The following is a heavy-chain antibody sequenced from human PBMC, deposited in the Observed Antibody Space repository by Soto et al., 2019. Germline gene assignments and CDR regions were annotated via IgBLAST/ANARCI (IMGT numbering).Heavy chain of an antibody. J-gene: IGHJ6*02. V-gene: IGHV1-3*01. Sequence: QVQLVQSGAEVKKPGASVKVSCKASGYTFTSYAKHWVRQAPGQRLEWMGWINAGNGNTKYSQKFQGRVTITRDTSASTAYMELSSLRSEDTAVYYCAREFTIYGMDVWGQGTTVTVSS. CDR3: AREFTIYGMDV. CDR1: GYTFTSYA. D-gene: IGHD1-1*01. CDR2: INAGNGNT.